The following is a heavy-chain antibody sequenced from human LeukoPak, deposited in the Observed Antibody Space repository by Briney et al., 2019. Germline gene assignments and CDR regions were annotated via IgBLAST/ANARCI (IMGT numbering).Heavy chain of an antibody. D-gene: IGHD3-16*01. CDR1: GFTFSRYS. V-gene: IGHV3-21*01. J-gene: IGHJ4*02. CDR3: MSYAGRSDDY. Sequence: PGGSLRLSCAASGFTFSRYSMNWVRQAPGKGLEWVSSISSSSSYRYYADSVKGRFIISRDNAKNSLHLQMNSLRAEDTAVYYCMSYAGRSDDYWGQGTLVTVSS. CDR2: ISSSSSYR.